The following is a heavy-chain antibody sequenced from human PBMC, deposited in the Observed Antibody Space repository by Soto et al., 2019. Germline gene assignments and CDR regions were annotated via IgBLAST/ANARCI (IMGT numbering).Heavy chain of an antibody. D-gene: IGHD6-19*01. Sequence: PGGSLRLSCVASGFAFGSYWMGWVRQAPVKGLEWVACINQGGSETYYVDSVRGRFTVSRDNARNSLDLQMNSLRADDTAVYYCARGSLYSSVWLNWFDPWGRGTLVTVSS. CDR3: ARGSLYSSVWLNWFDP. J-gene: IGHJ5*02. CDR2: INQGGSET. CDR1: GFAFGSYW. V-gene: IGHV3-7*03.